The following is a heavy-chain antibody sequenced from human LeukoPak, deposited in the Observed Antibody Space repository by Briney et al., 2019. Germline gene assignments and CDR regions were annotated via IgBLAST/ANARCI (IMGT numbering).Heavy chain of an antibody. CDR3: ARDQGGYNYGRGYFDY. CDR2: ISDSGNTI. D-gene: IGHD5-24*01. Sequence: GGSLRLFCAASGFTFSRYSMNWVRQAPGKGLQWVSYISDSGNTIHYADSVKGRFTISRDNAKHSLFLQMNSLRVEDSSVFYCARDQGGYNYGRGYFDYWGRGALVTVSS. V-gene: IGHV3-48*01. CDR1: GFTFSRYS. J-gene: IGHJ4*02.